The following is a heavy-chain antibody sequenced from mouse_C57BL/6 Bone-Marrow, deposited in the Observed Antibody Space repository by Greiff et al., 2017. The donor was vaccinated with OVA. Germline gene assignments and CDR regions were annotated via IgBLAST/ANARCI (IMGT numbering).Heavy chain of an antibody. V-gene: IGHV5-6*01. Sequence: EVKVVESGGDLVKPGGSLKLSCAASGFTFSSYGMSWVRQTPDKRLEWVATISSGGSYTYSPDSVKGRFTISRDNAKNTLYLQMSSLKSEDTAMYYCARLLYYDYDWFAYWGQGTLVTVSA. CDR2: ISSGGSYT. CDR3: ARLLYYDYDWFAY. CDR1: GFTFSSYG. D-gene: IGHD2-4*01. J-gene: IGHJ3*01.